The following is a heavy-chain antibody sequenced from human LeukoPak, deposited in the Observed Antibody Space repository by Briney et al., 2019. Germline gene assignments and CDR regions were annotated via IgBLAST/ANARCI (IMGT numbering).Heavy chain of an antibody. CDR1: GYSISSGYY. CDR3: ARSDYYGSGQGAFDI. J-gene: IGHJ3*02. Sequence: SETLSLTCTVSGYSISSGYYWGWIRQPPGKGLEWIGYIYNSGSTNYNPSLKSRVTISVDTSKNQFSLKLSSVTAADTAVYYCARSDYYGSGQGAFDIWGQGTMVTVSS. V-gene: IGHV4-38-2*02. D-gene: IGHD3-10*01. CDR2: IYNSGST.